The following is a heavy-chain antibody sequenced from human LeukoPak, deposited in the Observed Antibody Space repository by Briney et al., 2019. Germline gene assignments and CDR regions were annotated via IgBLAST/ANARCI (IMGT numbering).Heavy chain of an antibody. CDR2: IYRSGST. V-gene: IGHV4-38-2*02. J-gene: IGHJ6*03. Sequence: PSETLSLTCSGSNYSISDSLYWGWLRQPPGKGLEWIGSIYRSGSTFYNPSLKSRVTISLDTSKNQFSLKLSSVTAADTAVYFCARGTYGYYMDVWGKGTTVTVSS. CDR1: NYSISDSLY. D-gene: IGHD4-17*01. CDR3: ARGTYGYYMDV.